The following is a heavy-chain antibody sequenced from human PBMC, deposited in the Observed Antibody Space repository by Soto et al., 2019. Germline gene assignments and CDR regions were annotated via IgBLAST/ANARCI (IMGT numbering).Heavy chain of an antibody. CDR2: ISYDGNKE. V-gene: IGHV3-30-3*01. Sequence: QVQLVESGGGGVQPGRCLRLSCAASGFTLSSYSMHWVRQAPGKGLDWVGVISYDGNKEYYRDSVKGRFSISRDTPNNTVHLQMNSLRPEDTAVYYCARSLAVAGLDYWGQGPLVTVSS. D-gene: IGHD6-19*01. CDR3: ARSLAVAGLDY. J-gene: IGHJ4*02. CDR1: GFTLSSYS.